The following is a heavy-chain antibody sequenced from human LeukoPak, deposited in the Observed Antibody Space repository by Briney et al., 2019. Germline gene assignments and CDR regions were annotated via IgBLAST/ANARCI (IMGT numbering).Heavy chain of an antibody. CDR3: ARVGDSSGYYFDY. V-gene: IGHV4-59*08. CDR2: IYYSGGT. D-gene: IGHD3-22*01. Sequence: PSETLSLTCTVSGGSINYYYWMWIRQPPGKGLEWIGYIYYSGGTHYNPSLKSRVTMLVDTSKNQFSLKLNSVTAADTAVYYCARVGDSSGYYFDYWGQGTLVTVSS. J-gene: IGHJ4*02. CDR1: GGSINYYY.